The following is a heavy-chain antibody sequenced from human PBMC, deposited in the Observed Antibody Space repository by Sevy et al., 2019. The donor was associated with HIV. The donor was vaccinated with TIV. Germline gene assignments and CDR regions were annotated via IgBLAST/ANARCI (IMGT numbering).Heavy chain of an antibody. J-gene: IGHJ4*02. CDR3: ARHGCATGFCYTSFDY. Sequence: SETLSLTYTVSGGSIKSNYWSWIRLPPGKGLEWIGYIYHSGRIDYSPSGSTDYNPSLKSRVTISVDTSKNQFSLKLRSVTAADTAVYYCARHGCATGFCYTSFDYWGQGALVTVSS. CDR1: GGSIKSNY. D-gene: IGHD2-8*01. CDR2: IYHSGRIDYSPSGST. V-gene: IGHV4-59*08.